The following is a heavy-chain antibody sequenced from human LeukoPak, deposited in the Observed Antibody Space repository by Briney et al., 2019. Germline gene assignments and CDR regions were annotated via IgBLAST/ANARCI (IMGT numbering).Heavy chain of an antibody. J-gene: IGHJ4*02. V-gene: IGHV3-7*01. D-gene: IGHD6-13*01. CDR2: IKQDGSEK. Sequence: GGSLRLSCAASGFTFSSYWMSWVRQAPGKGLEWVANIKQDGSEKYYADSVKGRFTISRDNSKNTLYLQMNSLRAEDTAVYYCARVPSSSFDYWGQGTLVTVSS. CDR1: GFTFSSYW. CDR3: ARVPSSSFDY.